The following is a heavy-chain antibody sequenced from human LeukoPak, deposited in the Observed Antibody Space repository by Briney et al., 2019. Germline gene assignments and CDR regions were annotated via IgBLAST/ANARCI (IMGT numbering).Heavy chain of an antibody. CDR2: MYYSGST. D-gene: IGHD3-10*01. CDR1: GGSISSYY. Sequence: PSETLSLTCTVSGGSISSYYWSWIRQPPGKGLEGIGYMYYSGSTNYNPSLKSRVTISVDTSKNQFSLKLSSVTAADTAVYDCARSQLLGYYMDVWGKGTTVTVSS. V-gene: IGHV4-59*01. J-gene: IGHJ6*03. CDR3: ARSQLLGYYMDV.